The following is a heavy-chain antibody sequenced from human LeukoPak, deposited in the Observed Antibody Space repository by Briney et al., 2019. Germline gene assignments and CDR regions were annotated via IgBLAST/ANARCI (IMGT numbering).Heavy chain of an antibody. CDR1: GASNSSHY. CDR3: ARGGGYSGSSFDY. V-gene: IGHV4-59*11. CDR2: IFYSGSL. D-gene: IGHD1-26*01. J-gene: IGHJ4*02. Sequence: SETLSLTCTVSGASNSSHYWSWIRQPPGKGLGWIGYIFYSGSLNYNPSLKSLVAISVDTSKDQFSLRLTSVTAADTAVYFCARGGGYSGSSFDYWGQGTLVTVSS.